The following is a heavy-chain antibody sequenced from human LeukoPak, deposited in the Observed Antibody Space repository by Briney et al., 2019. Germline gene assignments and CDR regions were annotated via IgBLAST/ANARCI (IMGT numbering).Heavy chain of an antibody. D-gene: IGHD1-26*01. J-gene: IGHJ1*01. CDR1: GFTFSGYT. V-gene: IGHV3-30*04. Sequence: GGSLRLSCAASGFTFSGYTMHWVRQAPGKGLEWVAFISSDGRYKSHADSVKGRCTISRDNSKNTLYLQMNSLRPEDTAVYYCARARSTVGVSPFQHWGQGTLATISS. CDR3: ARARSTVGVSPFQH. CDR2: ISSDGRYK.